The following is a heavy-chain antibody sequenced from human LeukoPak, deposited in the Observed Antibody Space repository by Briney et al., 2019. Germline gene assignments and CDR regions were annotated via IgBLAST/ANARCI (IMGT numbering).Heavy chain of an antibody. CDR1: GFTVSSDY. J-gene: IGHJ3*02. CDR2: IYSGGST. Sequence: GGSLRLSCAASGFTVSSDYMSWVRHPPGKGLEWVSVIYSGGSTNYADSVKGRFTISRDNSKNTLHLQMNSLRVEDTAVYYCARGQSYYEAFDIWGQGTMVTVSS. D-gene: IGHD1-26*01. CDR3: ARGQSYYEAFDI. V-gene: IGHV3-53*03.